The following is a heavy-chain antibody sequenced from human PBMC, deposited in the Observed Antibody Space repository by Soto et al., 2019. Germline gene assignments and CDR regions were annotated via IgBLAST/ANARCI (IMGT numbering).Heavy chain of an antibody. J-gene: IGHJ4*02. V-gene: IGHV1-18*01. CDR3: ARDFGYNYGFSPVDY. Sequence: ASVKVSCKASGYTFTTYGINWVRQAPGQGLEWMGWISAYNGNTNYAQKLQGRVTMTTDTSTNTAYMELRSLRSDDTAVYYCARDFGYNYGFSPVDYWGQGTLVTVSS. CDR2: ISAYNGNT. D-gene: IGHD5-18*01. CDR1: GYTFTTYG.